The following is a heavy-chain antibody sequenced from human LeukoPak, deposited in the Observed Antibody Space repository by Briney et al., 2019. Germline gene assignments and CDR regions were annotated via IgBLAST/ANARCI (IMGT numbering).Heavy chain of an antibody. CDR1: GFTFSSYG. J-gene: IGHJ4*02. D-gene: IGHD2-8*02. CDR2: VNEGGENT. V-gene: IGHV3-23*01. CDR3: ATDTGAFHFAY. Sequence: GGSLRLSCAASGFTFSSYGMTWVGQAPGRGLEGVSTVNEGGENTHYADSVKGRFTISRDNAKNTLSLQMDSLRGEDSAMYYCATDTGAFHFAYWGQGTLVTVSS.